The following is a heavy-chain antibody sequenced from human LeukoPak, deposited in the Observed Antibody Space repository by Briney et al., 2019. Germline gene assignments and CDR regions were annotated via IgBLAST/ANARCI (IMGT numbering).Heavy chain of an antibody. CDR2: IRSKANSYAT. CDR1: GFTFSGSA. CDR3: AREGDLRYLQTYYYGMDV. V-gene: IGHV3-73*01. J-gene: IGHJ6*02. Sequence: PGGSLKLSCAASGFTFSGSAMHWVRQASGKGLEWVGRIRSKANSYATAYAASVKGRFTISRDDSKNTAYLQMNSLKTEDTAVYYCAREGDLRYLQTYYYGMDVWGQGTTVTVSS. D-gene: IGHD3-9*01.